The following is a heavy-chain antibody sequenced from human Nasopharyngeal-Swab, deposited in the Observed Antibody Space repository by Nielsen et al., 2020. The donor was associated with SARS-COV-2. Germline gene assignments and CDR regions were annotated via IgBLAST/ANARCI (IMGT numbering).Heavy chain of an antibody. CDR3: ARTNSPYYYYGMDV. V-gene: IGHV3-48*03. Sequence: GGSLRLSCAASGFTFSSYEMNWVRKAPGKGLEWVSYISSSGSTIYYADSVKGRFTISRDNAKNSLYLQMNSLRAEDTAVYYCARTNSPYYYYGMDVWGQGTTVTVSS. J-gene: IGHJ6*02. D-gene: IGHD1-1*01. CDR1: GFTFSSYE. CDR2: ISSSGSTI.